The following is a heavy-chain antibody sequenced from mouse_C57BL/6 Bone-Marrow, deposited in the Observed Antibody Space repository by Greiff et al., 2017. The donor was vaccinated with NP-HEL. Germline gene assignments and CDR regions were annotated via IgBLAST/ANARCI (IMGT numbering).Heavy chain of an antibody. Sequence: QVQLKQSGPELVKPGASVKISCKASGYAFSSSWMNWVKQRPGKGLEWIGRIYPGDGDTNYNGKFKGKATLTADKSSSTAYMQLSSLTSEDSAVYFCARGGLRRGSYAMDYWGQGTSVTVSS. V-gene: IGHV1-82*01. D-gene: IGHD2-4*01. CDR2: IYPGDGDT. J-gene: IGHJ4*01. CDR1: GYAFSSSW. CDR3: ARGGLRRGSYAMDY.